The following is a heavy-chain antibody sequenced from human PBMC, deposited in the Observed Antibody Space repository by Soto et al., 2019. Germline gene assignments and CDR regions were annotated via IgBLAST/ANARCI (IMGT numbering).Heavy chain of an antibody. D-gene: IGHD2-15*01. Sequence: VQLVESGGGLVKTGGSVRLSCAASGFTFSNAWMSWVRQAPGKGLEWVGRIKSKRDGGTTDYAAPVKDRFTISRDDSKNPLYLQVSSLKTEDTAVYYCTTDNCSGGRRPGWDVWGKGTTVTVSS. CDR3: TTDNCSGGRRPGWDV. J-gene: IGHJ6*04. V-gene: IGHV3-15*01. CDR1: GFTFSNAW. CDR2: IKSKRDGGTT.